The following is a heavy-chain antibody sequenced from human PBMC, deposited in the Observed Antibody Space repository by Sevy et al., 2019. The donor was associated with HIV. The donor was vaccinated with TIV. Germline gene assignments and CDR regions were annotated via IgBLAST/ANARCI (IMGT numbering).Heavy chain of an antibody. CDR2: ISSSSSYI. CDR1: GFTFSSYS. J-gene: IGHJ4*02. Sequence: GGSLRLSCAASGFTFSSYSMNWVRQAPGKGLEWVSSISSSSSYIYYADSVKGRFTISRDNAKNSLYLQMNSLRAEDTAVYYCARGYYGSGSEGHFDYWGQGTLVTVSS. CDR3: ARGYYGSGSEGHFDY. V-gene: IGHV3-21*01. D-gene: IGHD3-10*01.